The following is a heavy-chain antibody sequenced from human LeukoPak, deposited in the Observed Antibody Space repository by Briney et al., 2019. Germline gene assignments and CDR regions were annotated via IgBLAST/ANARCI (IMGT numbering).Heavy chain of an antibody. Sequence: GGSLRLSCAASGFTFSSYAMSWVRQAPGKGLEWVSAISGSGGSTYYADSVKGRFTISRDNSKNTLYLQMNSLRAEDTAVYYCTTIVVVTAAHFDYWGQGTLVTVSS. CDR3: TTIVVVTAAHFDY. J-gene: IGHJ4*02. CDR2: ISGSGGST. D-gene: IGHD2-21*02. CDR1: GFTFSSYA. V-gene: IGHV3-23*01.